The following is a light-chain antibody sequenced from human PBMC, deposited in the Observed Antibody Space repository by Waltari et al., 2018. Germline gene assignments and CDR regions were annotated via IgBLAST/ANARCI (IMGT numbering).Light chain of an antibody. V-gene: IGKV1-27*01. J-gene: IGKJ3*01. CDR2: AAS. CDR3: QKYNTYPYT. CDR1: QDIGNF. Sequence: IDMTPSPSSLSASVGDRITVTCRASQDIGNFLAWYQQTPGKRPKLLIYAASTFQAGVPSRFSGSGSGTDFTLTVSNLQPEDVATYYCQKYNTYPYTFGPGTKVDI.